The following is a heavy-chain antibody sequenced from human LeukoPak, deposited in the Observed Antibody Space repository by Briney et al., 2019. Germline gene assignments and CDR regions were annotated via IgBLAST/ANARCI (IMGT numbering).Heavy chain of an antibody. V-gene: IGHV3-53*01. CDR1: GFTVSGNC. CDR2: IYSGGST. CDR3: ARCSSGWQTGLGY. D-gene: IGHD6-19*01. Sequence: GGSLRLSCAASGFTVSGNCMSWVRQAPGTGLEWVSVIYSGGSTYYADPVRGRFSISRDNSKNTLYLQMNSLRGEDTAVYYCARCSSGWQTGLGYWGQGTLVTVSS. J-gene: IGHJ4*02.